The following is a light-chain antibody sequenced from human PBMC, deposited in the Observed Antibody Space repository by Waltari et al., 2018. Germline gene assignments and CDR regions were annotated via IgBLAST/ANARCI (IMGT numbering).Light chain of an antibody. CDR3: SSYADTNTVV. CDR2: EVT. J-gene: IGLJ2*01. CDR1: SRDIGSYNF. Sequence: QSALTQPPSASGSPGQSVTISCTGTSRDIGSYNFVSWYQQHAGRAPKLIIHEVTKWPHGVPSRFSGSKSGNVASLTVSGLQADDEADYYCSSYADTNTVVFGGGTKLTVL. V-gene: IGLV2-8*01.